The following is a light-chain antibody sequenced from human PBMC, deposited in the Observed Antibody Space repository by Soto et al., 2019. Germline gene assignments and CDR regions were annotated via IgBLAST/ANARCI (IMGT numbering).Light chain of an antibody. CDR3: QQYGNSPWT. CDR1: QSVSSYY. CDR2: AAS. J-gene: IGKJ1*01. Sequence: EIVLTQSPGTLSLSPGERATLSCRASQSVSSYYLAWYQQKPGQAPRLLIYAASKRAAGIPDRFSGSGSGSDFTLTISRLEPEDFAVYYCQQYGNSPWTFGQGTKVEIK. V-gene: IGKV3-20*01.